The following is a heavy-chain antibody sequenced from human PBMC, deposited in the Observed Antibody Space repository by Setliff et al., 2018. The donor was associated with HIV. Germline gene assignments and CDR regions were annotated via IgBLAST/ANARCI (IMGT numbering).Heavy chain of an antibody. CDR2: ISGSGGST. CDR3: AKGADDFPESLNDY. CDR1: GFTFSSDA. D-gene: IGHD3-3*01. J-gene: IGHJ4*02. Sequence: GSLRLSCEASGFTFSSDAMGWVRQAPGKGLGWVSAISGSGGSTHYADSVKGRFTISRDISNNMLYLQMNSLRAEDTAVYYCAKGADDFPESLNDYWGQGTLVTVSS. V-gene: IGHV3-23*01.